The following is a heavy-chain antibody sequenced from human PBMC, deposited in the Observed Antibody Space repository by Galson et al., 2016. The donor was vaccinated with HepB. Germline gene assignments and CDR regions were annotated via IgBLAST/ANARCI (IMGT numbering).Heavy chain of an antibody. Sequence: SLRLSCAASGFTFSTYAMSWVRQAPGKGLEWVSGISGSGANTYYADSVKGRFTISRDNSKNTLYLQMNSLRAEDTAVYYCARSGSYSYAFDIWGQGTMVTASS. V-gene: IGHV3-23*01. CDR2: ISGSGANT. CDR3: ARSGSYSYAFDI. J-gene: IGHJ3*02. D-gene: IGHD3-10*01. CDR1: GFTFSTYA.